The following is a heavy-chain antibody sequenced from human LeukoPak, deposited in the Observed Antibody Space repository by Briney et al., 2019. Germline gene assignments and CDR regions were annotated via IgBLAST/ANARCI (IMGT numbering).Heavy chain of an antibody. CDR1: GFTVSSNY. CDR3: AKAPPSSSWYYFDY. CDR2: IYRDGTT. J-gene: IGHJ4*02. V-gene: IGHV3-66*01. D-gene: IGHD6-13*01. Sequence: GGSLRLSCAASGFTVSSNYMSWVRQAPGKGLEWVSVIYRDGTTYYAGSVKGRFTISRDNAKNSLYLQMNSLRAEDTAVYYCAKAPPSSSWYYFDYWGQGTLVTVSS.